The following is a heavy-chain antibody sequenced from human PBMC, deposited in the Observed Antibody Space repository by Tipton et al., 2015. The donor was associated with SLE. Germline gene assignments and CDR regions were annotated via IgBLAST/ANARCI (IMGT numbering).Heavy chain of an antibody. J-gene: IGHJ3*02. D-gene: IGHD3-16*01. CDR1: GGSISSYY. V-gene: IGHV4-4*07. CDR2: IYTSGST. CDR3: ARDGGRSGALPTYAFDI. Sequence: TLSLTCTVSGGSISSYYWSWIRQPAGEGLEWIGRIYTSGSTNYNPSLKSRVTMSVDTSKNQFSLKLSSVTAADTAVYYCARDGGRSGALPTYAFDIWGQGTMVTVSS.